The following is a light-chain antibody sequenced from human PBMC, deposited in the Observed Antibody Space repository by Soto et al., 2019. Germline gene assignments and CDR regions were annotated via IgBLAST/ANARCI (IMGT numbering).Light chain of an antibody. CDR1: SSDVGGYNY. CDR3: SSYTSSSIWV. J-gene: IGLJ3*02. CDR2: EVS. Sequence: QSALTQPASVSGSPGQSITISCTGTSSDVGGYNYVSWYQQHPGKAPKLMIYEVSNRPSGVSNRFSGSKSGNTASLTISGLQAEDEADYYCSSYTSSSIWVFGGGTKVNVL. V-gene: IGLV2-14*01.